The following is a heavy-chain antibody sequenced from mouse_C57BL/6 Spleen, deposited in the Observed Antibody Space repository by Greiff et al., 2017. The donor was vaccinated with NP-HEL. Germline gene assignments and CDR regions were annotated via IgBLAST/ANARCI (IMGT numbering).Heavy chain of an antibody. V-gene: IGHV1-52*01. CDR3: ARLGDGYYYFDY. Sequence: QVQLQQPGAELVRPGSSVKLSCKASGYTFTSYWMHWVKQRPIQGLEWIGNIDPSDSETHYNQKFKDKATLTVDKSSSTAYMQLSSLTSEDSAVYYCARLGDGYYYFDYWGQGTTLTVSS. CDR2: IDPSDSET. CDR1: GYTFTSYW. D-gene: IGHD2-3*01. J-gene: IGHJ2*01.